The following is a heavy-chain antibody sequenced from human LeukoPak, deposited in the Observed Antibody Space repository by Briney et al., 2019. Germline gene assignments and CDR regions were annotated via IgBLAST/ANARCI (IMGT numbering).Heavy chain of an antibody. CDR3: ASIGRVSSSRP. V-gene: IGHV4-38-2*01. CDR2: IYHSGST. D-gene: IGHD6-6*01. J-gene: IGHJ4*02. CDR1: AYSISSGYY. Sequence: PSQTLSLTCAVSAYSISSGYYWGWIRQPPGKGLEWIGSIYHSGSTYYNPSLKSRVTISVDTSKNQFSLKLSSVTAADTAVYYCASIGRVSSSRPWGQGTLVTVSS.